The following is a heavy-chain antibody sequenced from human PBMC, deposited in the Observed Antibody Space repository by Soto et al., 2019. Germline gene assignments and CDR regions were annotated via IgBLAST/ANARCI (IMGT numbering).Heavy chain of an antibody. CDR3: ARDRPYYYDSSGYYYVAPFDY. J-gene: IGHJ4*02. CDR1: GYTFTSYG. CDR2: ISAYNGNT. D-gene: IGHD3-22*01. V-gene: IGHV1-18*01. Sequence: QVQLVQSGAEVKKPGASVKVSCKASGYTFTSYGISWVRQAPGQGLEWMGWISAYNGNTNYAQKLQGRVTMTTDTSTSTAYMELRSLRSDDTAVYYCARDRPYYYDSSGYYYVAPFDYWVQGTLVTVSS.